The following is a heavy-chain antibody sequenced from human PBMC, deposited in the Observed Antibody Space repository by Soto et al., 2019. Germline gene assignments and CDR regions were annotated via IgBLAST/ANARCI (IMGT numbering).Heavy chain of an antibody. CDR3: ARSAVYYVSGTDAFDI. Sequence: QVQLVQSGAEVKKPGASVKVSCKASGYTFTGYYMHWVRQAPGQGLEWMGWINPTSGGTNYAQKFQGRVTRTRDTSISTAYMELSRLRSDDTAVYYCARSAVYYVSGTDAFDIWGQGTMVTVSS. V-gene: IGHV1-2*02. CDR1: GYTFTGYY. CDR2: INPTSGGT. J-gene: IGHJ3*02. D-gene: IGHD3-10*01.